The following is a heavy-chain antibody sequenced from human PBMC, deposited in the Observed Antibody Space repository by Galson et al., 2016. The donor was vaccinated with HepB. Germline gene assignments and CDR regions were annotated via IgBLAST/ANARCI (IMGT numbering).Heavy chain of an antibody. Sequence: SLRLSCAASVFTFSSYAMSWVRQAPGKGLEWVSAISTSGGSTYYADSVQGRFTISRDNSKNTLYLQVNSLRVEDTAVYYCAKVVGTATYGYLQYWGQGTLVSVSS. CDR3: AKVVGTATYGYLQY. D-gene: IGHD1-26*01. CDR2: ISTSGGST. V-gene: IGHV3-23*01. J-gene: IGHJ1*01. CDR1: VFTFSSYA.